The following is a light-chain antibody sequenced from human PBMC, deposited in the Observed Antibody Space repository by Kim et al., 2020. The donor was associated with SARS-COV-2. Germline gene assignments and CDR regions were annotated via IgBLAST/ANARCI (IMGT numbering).Light chain of an antibody. CDR2: DVS. V-gene: IGLV2-14*03. CDR3: MSYRRGSTYV. CDR1: SSDIGGYSS. J-gene: IGLJ1*01. Sequence: GQSITFACTGTSSDIGGYSSVAWYQQHPGKAPKLMIFDVSNRPSGVSNRFSGSKSGNTASLTISGLQAEDEADYYCMSYRRGSTYVFGSGTKVTVL.